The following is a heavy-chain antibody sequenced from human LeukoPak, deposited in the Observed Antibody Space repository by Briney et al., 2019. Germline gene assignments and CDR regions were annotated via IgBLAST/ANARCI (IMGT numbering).Heavy chain of an antibody. Sequence: PGGSLRLSCAASGFTFSAYWMSWVRQAPGKGLEWVANMKQDGSEKYYVDSVKGRFTISRDNAENSLYLQVNSLRAEDTAVYYCARASTYPDNWGQGTLVTVSS. CDR2: MKQDGSEK. J-gene: IGHJ4*02. CDR3: ARASTYPDN. CDR1: GFTFSAYW. V-gene: IGHV3-7*04.